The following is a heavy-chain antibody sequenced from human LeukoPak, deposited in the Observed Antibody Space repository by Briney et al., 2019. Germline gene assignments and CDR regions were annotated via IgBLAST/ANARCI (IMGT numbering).Heavy chain of an antibody. CDR3: AKDRPLYSSGWYYFDY. J-gene: IGHJ4*02. V-gene: IGHV3-23*01. Sequence: PGGSLRLSCAASGFTFSSYAMSWVRQAPGKGLEWVSAISGSGGRTYYADSVKGRFTISRDNSKNTLYLQMNSLRAEDTAVYYCAKDRPLYSSGWYYFDYWGRGTLVTVSS. CDR2: ISGSGGRT. CDR1: GFTFSSYA. D-gene: IGHD6-19*01.